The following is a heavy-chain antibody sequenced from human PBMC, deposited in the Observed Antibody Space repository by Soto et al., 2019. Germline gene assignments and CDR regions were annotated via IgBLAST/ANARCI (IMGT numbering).Heavy chain of an antibody. CDR1: GFTFSSYA. CDR2: ISGSGGST. J-gene: IGHJ6*02. CDR3: ARNIAAAGTRHYYYYGMDV. D-gene: IGHD6-13*01. Sequence: EVQLLESGGGLVQPGGSLRLSCAASGFTFSSYAMSWVRQAPGKGLEWVSAISGSGGSTYYADSVKGRFTISRDNSKNTLYLQMNRLRAEDTAVYYCARNIAAAGTRHYYYYGMDVWGQGTTVTVSS. V-gene: IGHV3-23*01.